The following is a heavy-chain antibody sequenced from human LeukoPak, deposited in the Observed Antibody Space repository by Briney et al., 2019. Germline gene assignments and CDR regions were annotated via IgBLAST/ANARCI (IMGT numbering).Heavy chain of an antibody. D-gene: IGHD6-13*01. Sequence: SETLSLTCAVYGGSFSGYYWSSSRQPPGTGLEWSGEINHSGSTNYNPSLKSLVTISVDTSKNQFSLKLSSVTAADTAVYYCARGLRLGIAAAGIWGQGTLVTVSS. CDR2: INHSGST. J-gene: IGHJ4*02. V-gene: IGHV4-34*01. CDR1: GGSFSGYY. CDR3: ARGLRLGIAAAGI.